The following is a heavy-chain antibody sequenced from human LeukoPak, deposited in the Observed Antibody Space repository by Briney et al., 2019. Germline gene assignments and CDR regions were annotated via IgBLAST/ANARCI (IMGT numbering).Heavy chain of an antibody. CDR2: INSDGSST. Sequence: PGRSLRLSCAASGFTFSSYWMNWVHQAPGKGLVWVSRINSDGSSTSYADSVKGRFTISRDNAKNTLYLQMNSLRAEDMAVYYCARGGLSAYCGGDCYTFDYWGQGTLVTVSS. V-gene: IGHV3-74*01. D-gene: IGHD2-21*02. CDR3: ARGGLSAYCGGDCYTFDY. CDR1: GFTFSSYW. J-gene: IGHJ4*02.